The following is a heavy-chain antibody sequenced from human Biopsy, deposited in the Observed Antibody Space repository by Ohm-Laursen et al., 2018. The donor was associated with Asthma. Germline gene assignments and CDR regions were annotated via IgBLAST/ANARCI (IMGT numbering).Heavy chain of an antibody. CDR1: GGSMSSSSYY. CDR2: ISYTGSA. D-gene: IGHD7-27*01. J-gene: IGHJ4*02. V-gene: IGHV4-39*01. Sequence: SETLPLTCTVSGGSMSSSSYYWGWIRQPPGKGLEWMGSISYTGSAYHNPSLKSRVTISVHTSKNHFSLKVSSVTAADTAVYYCARHWDWGSFFDYWGQGTPVTVSS. CDR3: ARHWDWGSFFDY.